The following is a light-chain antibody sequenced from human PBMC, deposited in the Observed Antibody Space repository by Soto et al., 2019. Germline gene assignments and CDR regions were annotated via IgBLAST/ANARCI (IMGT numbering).Light chain of an antibody. CDR2: GAS. J-gene: IGKJ1*01. CDR3: KLYNNWLET. V-gene: IGKV3-15*01. CDR1: QSVSRN. Sequence: EIVMTQSPATLSVSPGERATLSCRASQSVSRNLAWFQQKPGQAPRLLVYGASTRATGIPARFSGSGSGTEFLLTIRSLLPEDFEIYFCKLYNNWLETLGKGTKGNIK.